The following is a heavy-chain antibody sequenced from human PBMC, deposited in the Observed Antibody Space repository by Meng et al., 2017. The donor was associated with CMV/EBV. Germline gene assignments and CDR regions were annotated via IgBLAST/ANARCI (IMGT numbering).Heavy chain of an antibody. CDR2: IYYSGST. CDR1: GGSISSSSYY. CDR3: ARGGGVDCSSTGCSSYYYYGMDV. V-gene: IGHV4-39*01. D-gene: IGHD2-2*01. Sequence: SETLSLTCTVSGGSISSSSYYWGWIRQPPGKGLEWIGSIYYSGSTYYNPSLKSRVTISVDTSKNQFSLKLSSVTAADTAVYYCARGGGVDCSSTGCSSYYYYGMDVWGQGTTVTVSS. J-gene: IGHJ6*02.